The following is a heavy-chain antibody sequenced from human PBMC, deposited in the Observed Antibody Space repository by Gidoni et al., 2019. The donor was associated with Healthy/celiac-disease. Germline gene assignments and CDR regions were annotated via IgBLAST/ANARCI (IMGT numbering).Heavy chain of an antibody. J-gene: IGHJ5*02. Sequence: EVQLVESGGGLVQPGGSLRLSCAASGFTFSSYWMHWVRQAPGKGLVWVSRINSDGSSTSYADSVKGRFTISRDNAKNTLYLQMNSLRAEDTAVYYCARVQHRGNWFDPWGQGTLVTVSS. V-gene: IGHV3-74*01. CDR1: GFTFSSYW. CDR3: ARVQHRGNWFDP. CDR2: INSDGSST.